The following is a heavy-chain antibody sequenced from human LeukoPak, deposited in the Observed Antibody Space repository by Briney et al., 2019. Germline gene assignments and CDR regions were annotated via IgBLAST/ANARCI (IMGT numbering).Heavy chain of an antibody. CDR3: ARTSLSYSGSYSAFDP. V-gene: IGHV3-21*06. CDR2: ISSSSSYI. D-gene: IGHD1-26*01. J-gene: IGHJ5*02. CDR1: GFTFSSHN. Sequence: GGPLRLSCAASGFTFSSHNMNWVRQAPGKGLEWVSSISSSSSYIYYADSLKGRFTISRDNAQSSLYLQMNSLRVEDTAVYYCARTSLSYSGSYSAFDPWGQGTLVTVSS.